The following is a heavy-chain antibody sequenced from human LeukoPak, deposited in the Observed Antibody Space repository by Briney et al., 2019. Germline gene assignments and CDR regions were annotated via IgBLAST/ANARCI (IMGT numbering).Heavy chain of an antibody. CDR2: VSENGGGT. J-gene: IGHJ4*02. Sequence: GGSLRLSCAASGFAFSSYAMSWVRRAPGKGLEWVSTVSENGGGTYYADSVKGRFFISRDNSKNTLDLQMDSLRADDTAMFFCAKGKVNHRGAFDSWGLGTLVTVSS. CDR3: AKGKVNHRGAFDS. D-gene: IGHD1-14*01. CDR1: GFAFSSYA. V-gene: IGHV3-23*01.